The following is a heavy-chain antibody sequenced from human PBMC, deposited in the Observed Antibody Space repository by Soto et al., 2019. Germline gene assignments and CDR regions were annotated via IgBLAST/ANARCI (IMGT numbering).Heavy chain of an antibody. CDR3: AILVRGVTLDY. V-gene: IGHV3-66*01. J-gene: IGHJ4*02. Sequence: GGSLRLSCAVSGFTVSSNYMTWVRQAPGKGVEWVSVIYSGGSTNYADSVKGRFTISRDNSKNTVSLQMNSLRAEDTAVYYCAILVRGVTLDYWGQGTLVTVSS. D-gene: IGHD3-10*01. CDR1: GFTVSSNY. CDR2: IYSGGST.